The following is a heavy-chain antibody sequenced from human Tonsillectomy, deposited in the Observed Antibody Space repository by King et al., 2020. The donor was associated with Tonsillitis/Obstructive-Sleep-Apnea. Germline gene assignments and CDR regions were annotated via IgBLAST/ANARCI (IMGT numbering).Heavy chain of an antibody. Sequence: VQLVESGGVVVQPGGSLRLSCAASGFTFDDYNMHWVRQAPGKGLEWVSLISWDGGTTYYADSVKGLFTISRDNSKNSLYLQMNSLRTEDTALYYCAKHIGGAADGLDCWGQGTLVTVSS. D-gene: IGHD1-26*01. CDR1: GFTFDDYN. V-gene: IGHV3-43*01. CDR2: ISWDGGTT. CDR3: AKHIGGAADGLDC. J-gene: IGHJ4*02.